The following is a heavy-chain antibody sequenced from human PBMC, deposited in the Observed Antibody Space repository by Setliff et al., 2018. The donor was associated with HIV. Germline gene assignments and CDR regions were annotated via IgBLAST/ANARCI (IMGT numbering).Heavy chain of an antibody. CDR1: GGSISSYY. Sequence: SETLSLTCTVSGGSISSYYWSWIRQTPGKGPELIGYIHYSGSTNYNPSFKSRVTISVDTSKNQFSLSLSSVTAADTAVYYCASGGGGIAVAGTGGWFDPWGQGTLVTVSS. V-gene: IGHV4-59*01. CDR3: ASGGGGIAVAGTGGWFDP. J-gene: IGHJ5*02. CDR2: IHYSGST. D-gene: IGHD6-19*01.